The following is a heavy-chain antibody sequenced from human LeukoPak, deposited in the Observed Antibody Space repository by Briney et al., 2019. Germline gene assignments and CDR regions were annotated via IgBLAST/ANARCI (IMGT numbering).Heavy chain of an antibody. CDR2: MNPNSGNT. V-gene: IGHV1-8*02. CDR3: AGLTVTTGGGYYYGMDV. Sequence: ASVKVSCKASGGTFSSYAINWVRQATGQGLEWMGWMNPNSGNTGYAQKFQGRVTMTRNTSISTAYMELSSLRSEDTAVYYCAGLTVTTGGGYYYGMDVWGQGTTVTVSS. J-gene: IGHJ6*02. D-gene: IGHD4-17*01. CDR1: GGTFSSYA.